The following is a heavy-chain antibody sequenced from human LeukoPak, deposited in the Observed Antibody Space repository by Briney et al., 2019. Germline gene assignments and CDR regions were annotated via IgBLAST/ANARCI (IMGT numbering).Heavy chain of an antibody. Sequence: SETLSLTCAVYGGSFSHYYWSWIRQPPGKGLEWIGEINHSGSTNYNPSLKSRVTISVDTSKNQFSLKLSSVTAADTAVYYCAREIRYYGSGSYHDYWGQGTLVTVSS. CDR2: INHSGST. V-gene: IGHV4-34*01. J-gene: IGHJ4*02. D-gene: IGHD3-10*01. CDR3: AREIRYYGSGSYHDY. CDR1: GGSFSHYY.